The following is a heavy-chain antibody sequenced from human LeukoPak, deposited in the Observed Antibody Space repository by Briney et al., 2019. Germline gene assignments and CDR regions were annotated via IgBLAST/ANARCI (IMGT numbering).Heavy chain of an antibody. Sequence: GGSLRLSCAGSGFTYSHYCMHWVRQAPGKGLEWVAVIWSDGTGKYYSDAVKGRFTISRDNFRNTLYLQMNSLRGEDTAVYYCTRYAERGFDYSNSLKYWGQGTLVTVSS. CDR3: TRYAERGFDYSNSLKY. CDR2: IWSDGTGK. D-gene: IGHD4-11*01. J-gene: IGHJ4*02. CDR1: GFTYSHYC. V-gene: IGHV3-33*08.